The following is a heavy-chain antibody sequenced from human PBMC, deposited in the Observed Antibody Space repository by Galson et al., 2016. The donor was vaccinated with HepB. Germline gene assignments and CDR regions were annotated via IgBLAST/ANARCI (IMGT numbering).Heavy chain of an antibody. CDR2: ITTDNSDT. CDR1: GYTFTTYG. D-gene: IGHD5-18*01. CDR3: ARMVQTGEYGYGYFDFEGGHYYGMDV. Sequence: SVKVSCKASGYTFTTYGISWVRQAPGQGLEWMGWITTDNSDTKYAHTVQARFTMTTDTSTNTVYIELRNLRSDDTAVYYCARMVQTGEYGYGYFDFEGGHYYGMDVWGQGTTVTVSS. J-gene: IGHJ6*02. V-gene: IGHV1-18*01.